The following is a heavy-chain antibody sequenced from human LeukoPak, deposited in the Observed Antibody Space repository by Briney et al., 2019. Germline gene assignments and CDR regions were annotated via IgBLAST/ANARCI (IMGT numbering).Heavy chain of an antibody. CDR2: ISYDGSNK. CDR1: GFTFSSYA. Sequence: GGSLRLSCAASGFTFSSYAMHWVRQAPGKGLEWVAVISYDGSNKYYADSVKGRFTISRDNSKNTLYLQMNSLRAEDTAVYYCARDQLKEAVARFFDCWGQGTLVTVSS. CDR3: ARDQLKEAVARFFDC. J-gene: IGHJ4*02. D-gene: IGHD6-19*01. V-gene: IGHV3-30-3*01.